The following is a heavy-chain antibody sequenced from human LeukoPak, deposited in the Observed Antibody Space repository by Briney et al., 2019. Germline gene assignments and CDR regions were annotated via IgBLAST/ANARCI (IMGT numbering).Heavy chain of an antibody. CDR2: IYNSGST. V-gene: IGHV4-59*11. Sequence: PSETLSLTCTVSGDSFSSHQWSWIRQPPGMGLEWIGYIYNSGSTNYNPSLKSRVAISVDTSKNQFSLELSSVAAADTAVYYCARGVLTTVTYFMDVWGKGTTVTVSS. J-gene: IGHJ6*03. CDR3: ARGVLTTVTYFMDV. D-gene: IGHD4-11*01. CDR1: GDSFSSHQ.